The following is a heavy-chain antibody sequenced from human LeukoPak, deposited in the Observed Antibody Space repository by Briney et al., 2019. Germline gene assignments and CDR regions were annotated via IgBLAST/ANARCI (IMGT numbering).Heavy chain of an antibody. V-gene: IGHV3-30*18. D-gene: IGHD5-18*01. J-gene: IGHJ4*02. CDR1: GXTFSSYG. Sequence: GRSLRLSCAASGXTFSSYGMHWVRQAPGKGLEWVAVISSDGRNTYYADSVKGRFTISRDNSKNTLYLQMNSLRGEDTAVYYCAKPVSVDTAMVPCDYWGQGTLVTVSS. CDR3: AKPVSVDTAMVPCDY. CDR2: ISSDGRNT.